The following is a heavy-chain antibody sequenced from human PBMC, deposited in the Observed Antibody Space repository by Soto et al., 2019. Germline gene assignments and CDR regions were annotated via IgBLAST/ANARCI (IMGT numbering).Heavy chain of an antibody. CDR1: GFTVSSNY. CDR3: ARDRLGIVVVPAATQYYYYYYGMDV. V-gene: IGHV3-53*01. J-gene: IGHJ6*02. D-gene: IGHD2-2*01. CDR2: IYSGGST. Sequence: GGSLRLSCAASGFTVSSNYMSWVRQAPGKGLEWVSVIYSGGSTYYADSVKGRFTISRDNSKNTLYLQMNSLRAEDTTVYYCARDRLGIVVVPAATQYYYYYYGMDVWGQGTTVTVSS.